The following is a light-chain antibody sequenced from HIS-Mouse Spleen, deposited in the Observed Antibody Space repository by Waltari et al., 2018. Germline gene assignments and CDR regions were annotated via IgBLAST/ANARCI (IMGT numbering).Light chain of an antibody. CDR3: YSTDSSGNHRV. CDR1: ALPTKY. Sequence: SYELTQPPSVSVSPGQTASNTCSGDALPTKYPYWYQQKSGQAPVLVIYEDSKRPSGIPERFSGSSSGTMATLTISGAQVEDEADYYCYSTDSSGNHRVFGGGTKLTVL. CDR2: EDS. V-gene: IGLV3-10*01. J-gene: IGLJ2*01.